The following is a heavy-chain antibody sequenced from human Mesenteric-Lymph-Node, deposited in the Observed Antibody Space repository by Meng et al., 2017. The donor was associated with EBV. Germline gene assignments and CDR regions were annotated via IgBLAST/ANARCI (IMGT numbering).Heavy chain of an antibody. CDR1: GGSIISSNW. Sequence: VKPSETLSLTCVVSGGSIISSNWWSWVRQPPGKGLEWLAYISTSGNTIYDADSVRGRFTISRDNAKNSLYLQMNSLRAEDTAVYYCARDGRGDYVVDYWGQGTLVTVSS. J-gene: IGHJ4*02. D-gene: IGHD4-17*01. CDR3: ARDGRGDYVVDY. V-gene: IGHV3-11*01. CDR2: ISTSGNTI.